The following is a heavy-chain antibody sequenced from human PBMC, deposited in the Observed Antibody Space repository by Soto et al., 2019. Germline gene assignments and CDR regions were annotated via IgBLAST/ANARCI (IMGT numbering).Heavy chain of an antibody. Sequence: SETLSLTCTVSGGSISSSSYYWGWIRQPPGKGLEWIGSIYYSGSTNYNPSLKSRVTISVDTTTAYMELSSLISEDTAVYYCARVQAVPGIYNYYGLDVWGQGTTVTVSS. V-gene: IGHV4-39*07. CDR2: IYYSGST. J-gene: IGHJ6*02. CDR1: GGSISSSSYY. CDR3: ARVQAVPGIYNYYGLDV. D-gene: IGHD6-19*01.